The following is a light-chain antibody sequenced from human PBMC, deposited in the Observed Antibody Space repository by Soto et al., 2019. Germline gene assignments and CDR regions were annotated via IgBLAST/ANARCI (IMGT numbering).Light chain of an antibody. J-gene: IGKJ5*01. V-gene: IGKV3-15*01. CDR1: QSVSSN. Sequence: EIVMTQSPATLSVSPGERATLSCRASQSVSSNLAWYQQKTGQAPRLLIYGASTRATGIQARFRGSGSGTEFTLTISSLQSEDFAVYYCQQYNNWPFAFGQGTRLEIK. CDR3: QQYNNWPFA. CDR2: GAS.